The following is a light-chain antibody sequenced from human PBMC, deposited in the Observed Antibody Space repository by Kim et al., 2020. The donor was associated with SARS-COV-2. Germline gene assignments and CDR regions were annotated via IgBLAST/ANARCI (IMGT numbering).Light chain of an antibody. J-gene: IGLJ3*02. CDR3: ATWDDSLNAWV. Sequence: GQRVTISCSGSNSNIGVNTVNWYQQFPGTAPKLLIYRNKQRPSGVPARFSGSKSGTSASLALSGLLSEDEADYYCATWDDSLNAWVFGGGTQLTVL. V-gene: IGLV1-44*01. CDR1: NSNIGVNT. CDR2: RNK.